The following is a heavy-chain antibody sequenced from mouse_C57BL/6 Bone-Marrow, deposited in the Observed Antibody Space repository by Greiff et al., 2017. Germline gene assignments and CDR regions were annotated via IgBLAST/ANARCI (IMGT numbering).Heavy chain of an antibody. CDR2: IHPNSGST. CDR1: GYTFTSYW. V-gene: IGHV1-64*01. Sequence: QVQLQQPGAELVKPGASVKLSCKASGYTFTSYWMHWVKQRPGQGLEWIGMIHPNSGSTNYNEKFKSKATLTVDKSASTAYMQLSSLTSEDSAVYYCAEVLRDYYAMDYWGQGTSVTGSS. CDR3: AEVLRDYYAMDY. D-gene: IGHD1-1*01. J-gene: IGHJ4*01.